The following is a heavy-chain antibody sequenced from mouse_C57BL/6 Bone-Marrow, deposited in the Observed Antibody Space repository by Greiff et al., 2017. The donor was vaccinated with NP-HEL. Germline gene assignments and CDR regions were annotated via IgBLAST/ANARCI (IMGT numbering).Heavy chain of an antibody. Sequence: QVQLKESGAELVRPGASVKMSCKASGYTFTSYNMHWVKQTPRQGLEWIGAIYPGNGDTSYNQKFKGKATLTVDKSSSTAYMQLSSLTSEDSAVYFCARWGIYYDYDVGFAYWGQGTLVTVSA. CDR1: GYTFTSYN. CDR3: ARWGIYYDYDVGFAY. CDR2: IYPGNGDT. V-gene: IGHV1-12*01. J-gene: IGHJ3*01. D-gene: IGHD2-4*01.